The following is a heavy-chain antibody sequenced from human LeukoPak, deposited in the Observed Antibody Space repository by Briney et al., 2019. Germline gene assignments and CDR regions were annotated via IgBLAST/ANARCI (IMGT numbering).Heavy chain of an antibody. V-gene: IGHV3-9*01. CDR1: GFTFHQYA. D-gene: IGHD5-12*01. CDR2: ISWNSASI. J-gene: IGHJ4*02. CDR3: AKDKAPLYSGYDWDLDF. Sequence: PGGSLRLSCAASGFTFHQYAIHWVRQVPGKGLEWVSGISWNSASIGYADSVKGRFTISRDNAKNSVHLQMNSLRAEDTALYYCAKDKAPLYSGYDWDLDFWGQETLVTVSS.